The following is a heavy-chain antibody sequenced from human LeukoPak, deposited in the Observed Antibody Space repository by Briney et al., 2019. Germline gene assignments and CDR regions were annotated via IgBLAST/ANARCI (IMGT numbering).Heavy chain of an antibody. D-gene: IGHD1-26*01. CDR3: ARLTSGSYFY. V-gene: IGHV3-64*01. Sequence: GGSLRLSCAASGFTFSSYAMHWVRQAPGEGLEYVSAISGNGDTTYYANSVKGRFTISRDNSKDTLYLQMGSLRPEDMAVYYCARLTSGSYFYWGQGTLVTVSS. CDR2: ISGNGDTT. CDR1: GFTFSSYA. J-gene: IGHJ4*02.